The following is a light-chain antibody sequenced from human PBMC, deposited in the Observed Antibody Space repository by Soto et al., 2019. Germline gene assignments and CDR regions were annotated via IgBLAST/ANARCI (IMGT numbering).Light chain of an antibody. CDR2: GAS. J-gene: IGKJ3*01. V-gene: IGKV3-20*01. Sequence: DIVLTQSPGTLSLSPGERATLSCRASQSVNSNYLAWYQQKPGQAARLLIYGASSRATGIPDRFSGVGSGTDFTLTISRLEPEDFAVYYCQHSRNSVSTFGPGTKADIK. CDR1: QSVNSNY. CDR3: QHSRNSVST.